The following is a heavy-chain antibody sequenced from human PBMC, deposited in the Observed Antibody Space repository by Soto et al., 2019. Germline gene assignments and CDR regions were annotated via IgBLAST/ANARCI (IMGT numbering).Heavy chain of an antibody. V-gene: IGHV3-21*01. D-gene: IGHD6-13*01. CDR2: ISSTSSYI. CDR3: ARDPYSNNWFDP. Sequence: GGSLRLSCAASGFTFSSYSMNWVRQAPGKGLEWVSAISSTSSYIDYADSVKGRFTISRDDAKNSLYLQMNSLRAEDTAVYYCARDPYSNNWFDPWGQGTLVTVSS. J-gene: IGHJ5*02. CDR1: GFTFSSYS.